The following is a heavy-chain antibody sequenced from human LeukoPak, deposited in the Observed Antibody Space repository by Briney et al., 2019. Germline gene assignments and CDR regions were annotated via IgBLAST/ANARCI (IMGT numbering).Heavy chain of an antibody. D-gene: IGHD2-15*01. Sequence: GGSLRLSCAASGFTFSSYWMSWVRQAPGKGLEWVANIKQDGSEKYYVDSVKGRFTISRDNAKNSLYLQMDSLRAEDTAVYYCAREVGICSGGSCYFRFDFWGQGTLVTVSS. CDR1: GFTFSSYW. V-gene: IGHV3-7*01. J-gene: IGHJ4*02. CDR3: AREVGICSGGSCYFRFDF. CDR2: IKQDGSEK.